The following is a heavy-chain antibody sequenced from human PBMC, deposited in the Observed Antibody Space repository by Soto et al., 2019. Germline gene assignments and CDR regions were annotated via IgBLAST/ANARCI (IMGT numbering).Heavy chain of an antibody. V-gene: IGHV3-23*01. Sequence: GGSLRLSCAASGFTFNNHAMGWVRQAPGKGLEWVSGMKGSSGSTHYADSVKGRFTISRDISRSTLYLQMDSLRAEDTAVYYCAKARGSLHPFEYWGQGTLVTVSS. J-gene: IGHJ4*02. D-gene: IGHD3-10*01. CDR2: MKGSSGST. CDR3: AKARGSLHPFEY. CDR1: GFTFNNHA.